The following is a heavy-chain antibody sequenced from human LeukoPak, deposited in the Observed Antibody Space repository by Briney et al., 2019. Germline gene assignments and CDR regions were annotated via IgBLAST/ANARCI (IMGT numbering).Heavy chain of an antibody. V-gene: IGHV1-46*01. CDR3: ARAGGSGSFYYYYYYMDV. CDR1: GYTFTSYY. J-gene: IGHJ6*03. D-gene: IGHD3-10*01. CDR2: INPSGGST. Sequence: GASVKVSCKASGYTFTSYYMHWVRQAPGQGLEWMGIINPSGGSTSYAQKFQGRVTMTRDMSTSTVYMELSSLRSEDTAVYYCARAGGSGSFYYYYYYMDVWGKGTTVTVSS.